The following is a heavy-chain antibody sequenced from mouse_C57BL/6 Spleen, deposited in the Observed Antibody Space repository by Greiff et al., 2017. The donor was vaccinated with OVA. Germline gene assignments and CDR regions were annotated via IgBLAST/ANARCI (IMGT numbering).Heavy chain of an antibody. J-gene: IGHJ4*01. D-gene: IGHD3-1*01. CDR3: SREGLGAMDY. CDR1: GYTFTSYW. Sequence: QVQLQQPGAELVRPGSSVKLSCKASGYTFTSYWMHWVKQRPIQGLEWIGNIDPSDSETHYTQKFKDKATLTVDNSSSTAYMQLSSLTSEDSAVYYCSREGLGAMDYWGQGTSVTVSS. CDR2: IDPSDSET. V-gene: IGHV1-52*01.